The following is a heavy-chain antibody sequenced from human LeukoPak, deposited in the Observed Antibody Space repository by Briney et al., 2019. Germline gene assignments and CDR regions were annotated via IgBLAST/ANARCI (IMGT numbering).Heavy chain of an antibody. J-gene: IGHJ6*03. D-gene: IGHD6-13*01. Sequence: PSETLSLTCTVSGGSISSYYWSWIRQPPGKGLEWIGYIYYSGSTNYNPSLKSRVTISVDTSKNQFSLKLSSVTAADTAVYYCATQSSSSWYGYYYYMDVWGKGTTVTVSS. V-gene: IGHV4-59*01. CDR3: ATQSSSSWYGYYYYMDV. CDR2: IYYSGST. CDR1: GGSISSYY.